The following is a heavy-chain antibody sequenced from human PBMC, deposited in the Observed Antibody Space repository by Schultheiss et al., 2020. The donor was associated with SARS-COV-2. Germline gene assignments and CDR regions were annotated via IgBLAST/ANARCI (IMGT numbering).Heavy chain of an antibody. CDR3: ARLRLLDYFDY. CDR1: GGSISSGDYY. CDR2: IYHSGST. Sequence: SETLSLTCTVSGGSISSGDYYWSWIRQPPGKGLEWIGYIYHSGSTYYNPSLKSRVTISVDTSKNQFSLKLSSVTAADTAVYYCARLRLLDYFDYWGQGTLVTVSS. D-gene: IGHD4-17*01. J-gene: IGHJ4*02. V-gene: IGHV4-30-4*02.